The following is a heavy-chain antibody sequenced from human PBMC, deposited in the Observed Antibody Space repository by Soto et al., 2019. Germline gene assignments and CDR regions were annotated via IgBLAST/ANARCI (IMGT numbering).Heavy chain of an antibody. CDR2: IKSKTDGGTT. V-gene: IGHV3-15*07. Sequence: PGGSLRLSCAAPGFSFTNAWMNWVRQAPGKGLEWVARIKSKTDGGTTDYAAPVKGRFTISRDDSKNTLYLQMNSLRAEDTAVYYCAKDLQYYDILTGYYRNYYYYGMDVWGQGTTVTVSS. CDR1: GFSFTNAW. CDR3: AKDLQYYDILTGYYRNYYYYGMDV. J-gene: IGHJ6*02. D-gene: IGHD3-9*01.